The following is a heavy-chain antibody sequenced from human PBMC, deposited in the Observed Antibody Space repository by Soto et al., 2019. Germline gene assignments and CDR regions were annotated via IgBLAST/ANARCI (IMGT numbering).Heavy chain of an antibody. Sequence: GESLKISCMGSGYSFTSYWIGWVRQMPGKGLEWMGIIYPGDSDTRYSPSFQGQVTISADKSISTAYLQWSSLKASDTAMYYCARWAENYYYGMDVWGQGTTVTVSS. V-gene: IGHV5-51*01. CDR1: GYSFTSYW. J-gene: IGHJ6*02. CDR3: ARWAENYYYGMDV. D-gene: IGHD1-26*01. CDR2: IYPGDSDT.